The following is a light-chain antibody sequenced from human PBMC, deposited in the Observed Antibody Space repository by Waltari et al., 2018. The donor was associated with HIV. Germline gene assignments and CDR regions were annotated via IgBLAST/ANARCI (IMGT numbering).Light chain of an antibody. V-gene: IGKV1-27*01. CDR1: QGISNY. Sequence: DLQMTHSPSSLSASVGDRVTITCRASQGISNYLAWYQQKPGKVPKLLIYAASTLQSGVPSRFSGSGSETDFTLTISSLQPEDVATYYCQKYDSSPYTFGQGTKLEIK. J-gene: IGKJ2*01. CDR3: QKYDSSPYT. CDR2: AAS.